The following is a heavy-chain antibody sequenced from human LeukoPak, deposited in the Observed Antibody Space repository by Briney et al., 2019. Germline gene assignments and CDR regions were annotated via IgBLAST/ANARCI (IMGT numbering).Heavy chain of an antibody. Sequence: PGRSLRLSCAASGFTFDDYAMHWVRQAPGKGLEWVSLISWDGGSTYYADSVKGRFTISRDNSKNSLYLQMNSLRAEDTALYYCAKDLAYGSGSYPDYWGQGTLVTVSS. CDR3: AKDLAYGSGSYPDY. CDR2: ISWDGGST. V-gene: IGHV3-43D*03. CDR1: GFTFDDYA. D-gene: IGHD3-10*01. J-gene: IGHJ4*02.